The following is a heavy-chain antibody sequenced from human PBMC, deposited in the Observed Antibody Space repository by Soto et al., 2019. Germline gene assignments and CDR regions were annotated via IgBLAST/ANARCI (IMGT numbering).Heavy chain of an antibody. CDR2: IVPVFGRP. J-gene: IGHJ4*02. CDR1: GYGFSDGG. D-gene: IGHD5-12*01. Sequence: SVKGSCKASGYGFSDGGISWVRQAPGQGLEWMGGIVPVFGRPNYAQRFRGRLTITADESTSTGYMELISLRSDDTAVYYCAREGSGYNFWGQGTQVTVYS. CDR3: AREGSGYNF. V-gene: IGHV1-69*13.